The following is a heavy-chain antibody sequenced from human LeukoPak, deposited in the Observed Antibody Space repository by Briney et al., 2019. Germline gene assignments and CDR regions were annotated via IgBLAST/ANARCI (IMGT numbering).Heavy chain of an antibody. J-gene: IGHJ4*02. V-gene: IGHV4-34*01. CDR2: INHSGST. Sequence: SETLSLTCAVYGGSFSGYYWSWIRQPPGKGLEWIGEINHSGSTNYNPSLKSRVTISVDTSKNQFSLKLSSVTAADTAVYYCARVLGYCSGGSCYGYFDYWGQGTLVTVSS. CDR1: GGSFSGYY. D-gene: IGHD2-15*01. CDR3: ARVLGYCSGGSCYGYFDY.